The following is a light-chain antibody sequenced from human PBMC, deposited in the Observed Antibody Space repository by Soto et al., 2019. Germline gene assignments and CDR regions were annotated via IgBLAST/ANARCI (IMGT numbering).Light chain of an antibody. J-gene: IGKJ2*03. CDR2: DAS. V-gene: IGKV1-5*01. CDR3: QQYVNYPYS. CDR1: QSIATY. Sequence: DIQMTQSPSTLSAGVLDIVSRTFLASQSIATYLTWYQQKPGKAPKLLIYDASSLKSGVPSRFSGSGSGTEFTLTISSLQPDDFVTYYCQQYVNYPYSFGQGTKVDI.